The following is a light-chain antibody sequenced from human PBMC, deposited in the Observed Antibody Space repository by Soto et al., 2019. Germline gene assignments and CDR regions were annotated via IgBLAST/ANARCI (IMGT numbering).Light chain of an antibody. J-gene: IGLJ3*02. CDR3: GTWDSSLSDGRV. Sequence: QSVLTQPPSVSAAPGQTVTISCSGSRSNIGNNYVSWYQQLPGTAPKLLIYDNSKRPSGIPDRFSGSKSDTSATLDITGLQTGDEADYYCGTWDSSLSDGRVFGGGTKVTVL. CDR1: RSNIGNNY. CDR2: DNS. V-gene: IGLV1-51*01.